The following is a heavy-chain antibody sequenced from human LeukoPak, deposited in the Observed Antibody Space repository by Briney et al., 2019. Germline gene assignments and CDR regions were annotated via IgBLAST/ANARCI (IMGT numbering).Heavy chain of an antibody. V-gene: IGHV4-38-2*01. Sequence: SETLSLTCAVSGYSISSGYYWGWIRQPPGKGLEWIGSIYHSGSTYYNPSLKSRVTISVDTSKNQFSLKLSSVTAADTAVYYCGRKSRVRGVMIDYWGQGTLFTVSS. J-gene: IGHJ4*02. CDR2: IYHSGST. D-gene: IGHD3-10*01. CDR3: GRKSRVRGVMIDY. CDR1: GYSISSGYY.